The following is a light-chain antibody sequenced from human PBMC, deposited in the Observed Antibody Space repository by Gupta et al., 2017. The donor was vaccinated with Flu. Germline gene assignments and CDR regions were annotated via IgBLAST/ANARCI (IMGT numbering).Light chain of an antibody. CDR3: QQYNSYPPT. CDR2: KAS. V-gene: IGKV1-5*03. Sequence: DIQMTQSPSTLSASVGDRVTVTCRASQSIGNWLAWYQQKPGKAPKLLIYKASSLEYEVPSRFSGSGSGTEFTLTISGLQPDDLGTYYCQQYNSYPPTFGGGTKVEIK. CDR1: QSIGNW. J-gene: IGKJ4*01.